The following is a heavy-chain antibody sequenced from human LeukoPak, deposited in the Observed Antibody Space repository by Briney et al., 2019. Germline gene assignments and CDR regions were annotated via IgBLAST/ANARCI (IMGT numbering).Heavy chain of an antibody. Sequence: GGSLRLSCAASGFTFSNYAMSWVRRAPGKGLEWVSLISDSGGSTYYADSVKGRFTISRDNSKNTLYLQMNSLRAEDTAVYYCAKGGGSRNFDYWGQGTLVTVSS. CDR1: GFTFSNYA. D-gene: IGHD1-26*01. J-gene: IGHJ4*02. CDR3: AKGGGSRNFDY. V-gene: IGHV3-23*01. CDR2: ISDSGGST.